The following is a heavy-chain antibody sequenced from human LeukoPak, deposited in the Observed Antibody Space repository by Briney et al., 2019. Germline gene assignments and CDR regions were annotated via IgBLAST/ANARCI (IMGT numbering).Heavy chain of an antibody. D-gene: IGHD3-3*01. V-gene: IGHV3-9*01. Sequence: GRSLRLSCAASGFTFDDYAMHWVRQAPGKGLGWVSGISWNSGSIGYADSVKGRFTISRDNAKNSLYLQMNSLRAEDTALYYCAKDTSWSGSNWFDPWGQGTLVTVSS. CDR1: GFTFDDYA. J-gene: IGHJ5*02. CDR2: ISWNSGSI. CDR3: AKDTSWSGSNWFDP.